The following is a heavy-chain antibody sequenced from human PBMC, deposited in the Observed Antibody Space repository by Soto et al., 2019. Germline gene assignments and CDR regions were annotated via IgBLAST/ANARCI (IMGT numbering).Heavy chain of an antibody. CDR2: IDSDGSNT. J-gene: IGHJ6*02. V-gene: IGHV3-74*01. Sequence: EVQLVESGGGLFQPGGSLRLACAASGFTFSTDWMHWVRHVPGKGLVWVSRIDSDGSNTNDADTVKGRFTISRDNGTNTHYLQMNSLRAEDTSVYYCARGSFFLDVWGQGTTVTVSS. D-gene: IGHD3-3*02. CDR1: GFTFSTDW. CDR3: ARGSFFLDV.